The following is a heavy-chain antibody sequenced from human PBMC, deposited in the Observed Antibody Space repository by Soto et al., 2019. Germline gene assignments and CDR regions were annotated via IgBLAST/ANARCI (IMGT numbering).Heavy chain of an antibody. Sequence: PGGSLRLSCAASGFTFSSYGMHWVRQAPGKGLEWVAVISYDGSNKYYADSVKGRFTISRDNSKNTLYLQMNSLRAEDTAVYYYAKGGGSGWPFYYYYYMDVWGKGTTVTVSS. D-gene: IGHD6-19*01. V-gene: IGHV3-30*18. CDR3: AKGGGSGWPFYYYYYMDV. J-gene: IGHJ6*03. CDR1: GFTFSSYG. CDR2: ISYDGSNK.